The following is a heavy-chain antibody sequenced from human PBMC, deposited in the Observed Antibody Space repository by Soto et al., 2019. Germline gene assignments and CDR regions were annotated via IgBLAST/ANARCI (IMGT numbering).Heavy chain of an antibody. CDR3: ARDRPSKKYCSGGSCSYYYYYYMDV. Sequence: ASVKVSCKSSGYAFTSYGISCVQQAPGQGLEWMGWISAYNGNTNYAQKLQGRVTMTTDTSTSTAYMELRSLRSDDTAVYYCARDRPSKKYCSGGSCSYYYYYYMDVWGKGTTVTVSS. V-gene: IGHV1-18*01. D-gene: IGHD2-15*01. J-gene: IGHJ6*03. CDR1: GYAFTSYG. CDR2: ISAYNGNT.